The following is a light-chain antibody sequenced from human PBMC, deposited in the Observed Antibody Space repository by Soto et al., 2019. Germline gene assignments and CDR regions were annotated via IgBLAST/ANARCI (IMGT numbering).Light chain of an antibody. Sequence: DIQMTQSPSSLSASLGDRVTITCRSSQDISDYLDWYQQKPGNPPKLLIFDASTLQSGVPSRFRGSGAGTDFTLTITSLQPEDVATYYCQKYNKAPWTFGQGTRVEI. J-gene: IGKJ1*01. CDR2: DAS. CDR1: QDISDY. V-gene: IGKV1-27*01. CDR3: QKYNKAPWT.